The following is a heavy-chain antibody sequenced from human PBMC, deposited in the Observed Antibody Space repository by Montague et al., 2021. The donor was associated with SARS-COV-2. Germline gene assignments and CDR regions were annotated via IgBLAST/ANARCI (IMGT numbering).Heavy chain of an antibody. Sequence: SLRLSCAASGFTFSSYAMSWVRQAPGKGLEWVSPISGSGSRTYYADSVKGRFTISRDNSKNTLYLQMNSLRAEDTAVYYCAKVGSSWYQCYYYGIDVWGQGTPVTVSS. CDR1: GFTFSSYA. J-gene: IGHJ6*02. CDR2: ISGSGSRT. CDR3: AKVGSSWYQCYYYGIDV. D-gene: IGHD6-13*01. V-gene: IGHV3-23*01.